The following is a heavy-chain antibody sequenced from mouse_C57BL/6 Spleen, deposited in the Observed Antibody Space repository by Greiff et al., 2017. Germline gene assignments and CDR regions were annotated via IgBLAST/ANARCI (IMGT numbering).Heavy chain of an antibody. CDR1: GYTFTSYG. D-gene: IGHD2-4*01. J-gene: IGHJ3*01. Sequence: VQLQQSGAELARPGASVKLSCKASGYTFTSYGISWVKQRTGPGLEWIGEIYPRSGNTYYNEKFKGKATLTADKSSSTAYMELRSLTSEDSAVYFCAWATHEYDEAYWGQGTLVTVSA. V-gene: IGHV1-81*01. CDR2: IYPRSGNT. CDR3: AWATHEYDEAY.